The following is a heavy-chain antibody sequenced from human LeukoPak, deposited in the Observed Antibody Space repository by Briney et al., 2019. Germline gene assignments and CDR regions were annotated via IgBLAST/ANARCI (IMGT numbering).Heavy chain of an antibody. CDR1: GGSISGYY. V-gene: IGHV4-59*01. D-gene: IGHD3-22*01. CDR2: IYYSGST. Sequence: SETLSLTCTVSGGSISGYYWSWIRQPPGKGLEWIGYIYYSGSTKYNPSLKSRVTMSVDTSRNQFSLKLSSVTAADTAVYYCARGGLENGYHSNDGFDIWGQGTMVTVS. J-gene: IGHJ3*02. CDR3: ARGGLENGYHSNDGFDI.